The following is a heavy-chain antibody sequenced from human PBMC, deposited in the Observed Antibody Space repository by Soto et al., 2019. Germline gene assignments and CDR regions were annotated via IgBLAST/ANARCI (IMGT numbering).Heavy chain of an antibody. CDR1: GFTFSSYG. CDR3: AKDWVAARPDLDWFDP. J-gene: IGHJ5*02. CDR2: ISYDGSNK. Sequence: PGGSLRLSCAASGFTFSSYGMHWVRQAPGKGLEWVAVISYDGSNKYYADSVKGRFTISRDNSKNTLYLQMNSLRAEDTAVYYCAKDWVAARPDLDWFDPWGQGTLVTVSS. V-gene: IGHV3-30*18. D-gene: IGHD6-6*01.